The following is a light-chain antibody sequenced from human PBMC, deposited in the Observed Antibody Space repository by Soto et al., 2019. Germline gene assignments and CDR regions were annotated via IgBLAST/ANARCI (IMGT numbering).Light chain of an antibody. J-gene: IGKJ5*01. CDR3: QQYNTYST. Sequence: DIQLTHSPSTLSASLVYRFTITYRASQGIRNDLGWYQQKPGEAPQALIYDASSLKSGVPSRFSGNGSGTEFTLTISSLQPDDFATYYCQQYNTYSTFGQGTRLEI. CDR2: DAS. CDR1: QGIRND. V-gene: IGKV1-17*01.